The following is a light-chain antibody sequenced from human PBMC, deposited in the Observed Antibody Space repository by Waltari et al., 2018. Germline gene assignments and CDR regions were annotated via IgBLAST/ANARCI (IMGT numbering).Light chain of an antibody. CDR3: QQSYSTPGT. CDR2: AAS. Sequence: DIQLTQSPSSLSASVGDRVTITCRASQSISSYLNWYQQKEGKAPKLLIYAASSLQSGVPSRFSGSGSGRDFTLTISSLQPEDYATFYCQQSYSTPGTFGGGTKVEIQ. V-gene: IGKV1-39*01. J-gene: IGKJ4*01. CDR1: QSISSY.